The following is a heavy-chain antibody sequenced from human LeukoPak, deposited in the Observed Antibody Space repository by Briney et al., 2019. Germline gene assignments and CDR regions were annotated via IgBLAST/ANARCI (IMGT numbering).Heavy chain of an antibody. CDR1: GFIFSNYG. CDR3: AKDRTAYAYYFES. Sequence: PGGSLRLSCAASGFIFSNYGMHWVRQAPGKGLEWVSFLGSDENNKNYADSVKGQFTISRDNSKNTLYLQMNSLRPEDTAVYYWAKDRTAYAYYFESWGQGTLVTVSS. V-gene: IGHV3-30*02. D-gene: IGHD2-21*02. CDR2: LGSDENNK. J-gene: IGHJ4*02.